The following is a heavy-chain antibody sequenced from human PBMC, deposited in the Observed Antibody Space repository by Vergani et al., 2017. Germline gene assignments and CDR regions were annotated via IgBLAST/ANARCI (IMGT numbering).Heavy chain of an antibody. CDR2: ISSSSSYI. D-gene: IGHD5-24*01. J-gene: IGHJ4*02. CDR3: ARVATIAYFDY. Sequence: VQLVESGGGVVQPGRSLRLSCAASGFTFSSYAMHWVRQAPGKGLEWVSSISSSSSYIYYADSVKGRFTISRDNAKNSLYLQMNSLRAEDTAVYYCARVATIAYFDYWGQGTLVTVSS. CDR1: GFTFSSYA. V-gene: IGHV3-21*04.